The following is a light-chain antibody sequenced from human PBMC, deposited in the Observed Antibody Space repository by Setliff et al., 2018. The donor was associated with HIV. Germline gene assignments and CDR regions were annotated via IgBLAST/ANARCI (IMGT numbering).Light chain of an antibody. V-gene: IGLV2-14*01. CDR3: SSYTTSTFDVV. CDR1: RSDVGGYNY. J-gene: IGLJ2*01. CDR2: HVN. Sequence: SALTQPASVSGSPGQSITISCTGTRSDVGGYNYVSWYQQHPGKAPKLMIYHVNKRPSGFSHRFSGSKSGNTASLTISGLQAEDEADYYCSSYTTSTFDVVFGGGTKGTVL.